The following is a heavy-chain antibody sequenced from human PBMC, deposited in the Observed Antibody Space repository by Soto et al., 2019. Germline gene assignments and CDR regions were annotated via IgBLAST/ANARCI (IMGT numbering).Heavy chain of an antibody. CDR3: AKDRSYYDSGGPFDP. CDR2: ISYDGSNK. V-gene: IGHV3-30*18. J-gene: IGHJ5*02. Sequence: GGSLRLSCAASGFTFSSYGMHWVRQAPGKGLEWVAVISYDGSNKYYADSVKGRFTISRDNSKNTLYLQMNSLRAEDTAVYYCAKDRSYYDSGGPFDPWGQGTLVTVSS. D-gene: IGHD3-22*01. CDR1: GFTFSSYG.